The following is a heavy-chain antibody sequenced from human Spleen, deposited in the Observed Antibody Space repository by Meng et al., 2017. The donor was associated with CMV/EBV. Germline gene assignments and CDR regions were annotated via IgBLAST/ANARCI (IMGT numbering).Heavy chain of an antibody. Sequence: ASVKVSCKASGYTFTAYYMHWVRQAPGQGLEWMGWINPNSGGTNYAQKFQGRVTMTRDTSINTVYMELSRLRSDDTAVYYCAKALYTNYYSTYYGLDVWGQGTTVTVSS. J-gene: IGHJ6*02. CDR2: INPNSGGT. D-gene: IGHD3-22*01. CDR1: GYTFTAYY. V-gene: IGHV1-2*02. CDR3: AKALYTNYYSTYYGLDV.